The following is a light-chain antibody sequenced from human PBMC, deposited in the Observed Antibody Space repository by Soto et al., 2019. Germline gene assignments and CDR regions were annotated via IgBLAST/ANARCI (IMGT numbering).Light chain of an antibody. Sequence: EMALTQAPAXXXXSXVXXXTLSCRASQSVSRYLAWYQQKPGQAPRLLIYDASNRATGIPARFSGSGSGTDFTLTISSLEPEDFALYYCQQRGNWPSFGGGTKVDI. CDR3: QQRGNWPS. V-gene: IGKV3-11*01. J-gene: IGKJ4*01. CDR1: QSVSRY. CDR2: DAS.